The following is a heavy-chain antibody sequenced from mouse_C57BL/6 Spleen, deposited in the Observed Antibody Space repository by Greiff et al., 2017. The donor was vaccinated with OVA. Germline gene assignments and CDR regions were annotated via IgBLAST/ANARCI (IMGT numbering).Heavy chain of an antibody. V-gene: IGHV1-78*01. D-gene: IGHD1-1*01. CDR1: GYTFTDHT. CDR3: ARTPHYYGSSYHAMDY. CDR2: IYPRDGST. Sequence: QVQLQQSDAELVKPGASVKISCKVSGYTFTDHTIHWMKQRPEQGLEWIGYIYPRDGSTKYNEKFKGKATLTADKSSSTAYMQLNSLTSEDSAVYFCARTPHYYGSSYHAMDYWGQGTSVTVSS. J-gene: IGHJ4*01.